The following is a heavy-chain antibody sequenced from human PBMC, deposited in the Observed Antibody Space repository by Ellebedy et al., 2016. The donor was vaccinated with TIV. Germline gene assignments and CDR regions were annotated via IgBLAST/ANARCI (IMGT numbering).Heavy chain of an antibody. D-gene: IGHD6-13*01. CDR2: INPSDGGT. CDR3: ARDRYSSSGRKRGSMDV. Sequence: ASVKVSCKVSGYTLTDLSMHWVRQPPGQGLEWMGIINPSDGGTVYAQKLQGRVTMTRDTSTGTVYMELSSLNSEDTAVYYCARDRYSSSGRKRGSMDVWGQGTTVTVFS. V-gene: IGHV1-46*04. CDR1: GYTLTDLS. J-gene: IGHJ6*02.